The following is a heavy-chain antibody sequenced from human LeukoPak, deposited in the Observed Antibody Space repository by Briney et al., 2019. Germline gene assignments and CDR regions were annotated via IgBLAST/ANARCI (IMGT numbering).Heavy chain of an antibody. D-gene: IGHD1-7*01. CDR3: ARDCNWNYGIDF. CDR2: INPNGGGT. CDR1: GYSFTTHY. V-gene: IGHV1-2*02. Sequence: ASVKVSCKASGYSFTTHYMHWVRQAPGQGLEWMGWINPNGGGTNSAQKFQGRVTMTRDTSINTAYMELNRLRSDDTAVYFCARDCNWNYGIDFWGQGTLVTVSS. J-gene: IGHJ4*02.